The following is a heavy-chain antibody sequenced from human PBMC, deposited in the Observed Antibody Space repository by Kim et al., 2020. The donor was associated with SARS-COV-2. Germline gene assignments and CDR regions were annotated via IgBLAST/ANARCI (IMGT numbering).Heavy chain of an antibody. CDR3: WFGELLHYYYYGMDV. CDR2: IKSKTDGGTT. Sequence: GGSLRLSCAASGFTLSNAWMSWVRQAPGKGLEWVGRIKSKTDGGTTDYAAPVKGRFTISRDDSKNTLYLQMNSLKTEDTAVYYCWFGELLHYYYYGMDVWGQGTTVTVSS. CDR1: GFTLSNAW. D-gene: IGHD3-10*01. V-gene: IGHV3-15*01. J-gene: IGHJ6*02.